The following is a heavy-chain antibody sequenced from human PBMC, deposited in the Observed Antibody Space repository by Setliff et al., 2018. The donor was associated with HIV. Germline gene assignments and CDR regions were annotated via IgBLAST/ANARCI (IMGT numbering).Heavy chain of an antibody. D-gene: IGHD5-12*01. V-gene: IGHV3-74*01. CDR1: GFTLSTYW. J-gene: IGHJ4*02. Sequence: GGSLRLSCAASGFTLSTYWMHWVRLVPGKGLVWVSRINSDGSTTSYADAVKGRFTISRDNAKNTLYLQMNTLRVEDTAVYYCARDPPGSGFHLDYWGQGTPVTVSS. CDR2: INSDGSTT. CDR3: ARDPPGSGFHLDY.